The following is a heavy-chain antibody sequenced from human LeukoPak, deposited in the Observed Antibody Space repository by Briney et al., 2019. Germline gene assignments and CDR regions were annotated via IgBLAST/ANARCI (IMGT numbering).Heavy chain of an antibody. CDR2: IYPGDSGT. CDR1: GYSFTSYW. Sequence: GESLKISCKGSGYSFTSYWIGWVRQMPGKGLEWMGIIYPGDSGTRYSPSFQGQVTISADKSISTAYLQWSSLKASDTAMYYCARTRAIFGVVINGGWFDPWGQGTLVTVSS. J-gene: IGHJ5*02. CDR3: ARTRAIFGVVINGGWFDP. V-gene: IGHV5-51*01. D-gene: IGHD3-3*01.